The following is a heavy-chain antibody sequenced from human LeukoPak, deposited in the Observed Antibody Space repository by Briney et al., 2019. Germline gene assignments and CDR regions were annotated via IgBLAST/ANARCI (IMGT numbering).Heavy chain of an antibody. CDR1: GFTFSSYA. D-gene: IGHD3-9*01. CDR2: ISGSGGST. V-gene: IGHV3-23*01. CDR3: AKEHVLRYFDWLLYMDY. J-gene: IGHJ4*02. Sequence: GGSLRLSCAASGFTFSSYAMSWVRQAPGKGLEWVSAISGSGGSTYYADSVKGRFTISRDNSKNTLYLQMNSLRAKDTAVYYCAKEHVLRYFDWLLYMDYWGQGTLVTVSS.